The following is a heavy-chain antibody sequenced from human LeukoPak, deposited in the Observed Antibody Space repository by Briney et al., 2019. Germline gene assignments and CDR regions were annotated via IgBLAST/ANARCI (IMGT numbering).Heavy chain of an antibody. J-gene: IGHJ4*02. D-gene: IGHD6-6*01. CDR1: GGSISSHD. V-gene: IGHV4-4*09. Sequence: SETLSLTCTVSGGSISSHDWSWIRQPPGKGLEWIGHIYTSGSTNYNPSLKSRVTISVDTSKNQFSLKVSSVTAADTAVYYCARTYSSSSHFDYWGQGTLVTVSS. CDR3: ARTYSSSSHFDY. CDR2: IYTSGST.